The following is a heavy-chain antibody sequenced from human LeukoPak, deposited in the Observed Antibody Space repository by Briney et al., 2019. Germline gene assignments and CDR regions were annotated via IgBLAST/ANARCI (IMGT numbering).Heavy chain of an antibody. CDR2: VSGGGGST. CDR1: GFTFSIYA. CDR3: AKRKDSGGYYFFDY. Sequence: GGSLRLSCAASGFTFSIYAMTWVRQAPGKGLEWVSGVSGGGGSTYYADSVKGRFTISRDNSKNTLYLQMNSLRAEDTAVYYCAKRKDSGGYYFFDYWGQGTLVTVSS. J-gene: IGHJ4*02. D-gene: IGHD3-22*01. V-gene: IGHV3-23*01.